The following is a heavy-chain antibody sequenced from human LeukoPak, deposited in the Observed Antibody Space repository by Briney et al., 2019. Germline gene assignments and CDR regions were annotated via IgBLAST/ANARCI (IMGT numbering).Heavy chain of an antibody. CDR2: IYYSGST. Sequence: SETLSLTCTVSGGSISNYYWSWIRQPPGKGLEWIGYIYYSGSTNYKSSLKSRVTISVDTSKNQFSLKLSSVTAADTAVYYCARGQRGGYYYGSGSYYTQYYYYMDVWGKGTTVTISS. D-gene: IGHD3-10*01. V-gene: IGHV4-59*08. CDR1: GGSISNYY. CDR3: ARGQRGGYYYGSGSYYTQYYYYMDV. J-gene: IGHJ6*03.